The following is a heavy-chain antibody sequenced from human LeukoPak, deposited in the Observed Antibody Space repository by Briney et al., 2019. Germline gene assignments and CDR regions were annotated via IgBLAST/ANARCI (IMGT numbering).Heavy chain of an antibody. Sequence: ASVKVSCKASGYTFTGYYMHWVRQAPGQGLEWMGWINPNSGGTNYAQKFQGRVTMTRDTSISTAYMELSSLRSEDTAVYYCARGRAYYYYMDVWGKGTTVTVSS. CDR1: GYTFTGYY. J-gene: IGHJ6*03. V-gene: IGHV1-2*02. CDR2: INPNSGGT. CDR3: ARGRAYYYYMDV.